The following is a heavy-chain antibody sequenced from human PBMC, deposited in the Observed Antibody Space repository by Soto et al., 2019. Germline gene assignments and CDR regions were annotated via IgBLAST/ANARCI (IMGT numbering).Heavy chain of an antibody. V-gene: IGHV1-69*02. CDR2: IIPILGIA. Sequence: QVQLVQSGAEVKKPGSSVKVSCKASGGTFSSYTISWVRQAPGQGLEWMGRIIPILGIANYAQKFQGRVTITADKSKGTAYMERSSLRSEDTAVYYCAGEGGGVVVPAADWYFDLWGRGTLVTVSS. J-gene: IGHJ2*01. D-gene: IGHD2-2*01. CDR1: GGTFSSYT. CDR3: AGEGGGVVVPAADWYFDL.